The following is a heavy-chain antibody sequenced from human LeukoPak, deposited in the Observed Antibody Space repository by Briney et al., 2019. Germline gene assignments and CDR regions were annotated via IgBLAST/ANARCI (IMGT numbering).Heavy chain of an antibody. CDR3: ARPRAGDSSPFDY. CDR1: GYSFTSYW. Sequence: GESLKTSCKGSGYSFTSYWIGWVRQMPGKGLEWMGIIYPGDSDTRYSPFFQGQVTISADKSISTAYLQWSSLKASDTAMYYCARPRAGDSSPFDYWGQGTLVTVSS. D-gene: IGHD3-16*01. CDR2: IYPGDSDT. V-gene: IGHV5-51*01. J-gene: IGHJ4*02.